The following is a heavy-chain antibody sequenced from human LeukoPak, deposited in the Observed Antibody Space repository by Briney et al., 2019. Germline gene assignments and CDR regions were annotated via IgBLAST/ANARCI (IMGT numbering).Heavy chain of an antibody. CDR2: IYYSGST. CDR3: ARFPTFGAFDT. CDR1: GGSISSHY. Sequence: SETLSLTCTVSGGSISSHYWSWIRQPPGKGLEWIGYIYYSGSTNYNPSLKSRVTISVDTSKNQFSLKLSSVTAADTAVYYCARFPTFGAFDTWGQGTMVTVSS. D-gene: IGHD3-10*01. J-gene: IGHJ3*02. V-gene: IGHV4-59*11.